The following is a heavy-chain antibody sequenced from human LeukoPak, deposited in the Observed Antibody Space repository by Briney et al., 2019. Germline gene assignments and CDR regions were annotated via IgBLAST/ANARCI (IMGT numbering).Heavy chain of an antibody. CDR1: GGSISPYY. CDR2: IYYSGNT. J-gene: IGHJ5*02. V-gene: IGHV4-59*12. Sequence: PSETLSLTCTVSGGSISPYYWSWVRQPPGKGLEWIGYIYYSGNTNYNPSLKSRVTISVDTSKNQFSLKLNSVTAADAALYYCAREGPVRWFDPWGQGTLVTVSS. CDR3: AREGPVRWFDP.